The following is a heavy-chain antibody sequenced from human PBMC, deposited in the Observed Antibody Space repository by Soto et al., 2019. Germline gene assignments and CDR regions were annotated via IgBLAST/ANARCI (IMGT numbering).Heavy chain of an antibody. CDR2: IYPGDSDT. D-gene: IGHD3-9*01. CDR3: ARALRYFDWSNYYGMDV. V-gene: IGHV5-51*01. J-gene: IGHJ6*02. CDR1: GYSFTNYW. Sequence: GESLKISCKGSGYSFTNYWIGWVRQMPGKGLEWMGIIYPGDSDTRYSPSFQGQVTISADKSISTAYLQWSSLKASDTAMYYCARALRYFDWSNYYGMDVWGQGTTVTVSS.